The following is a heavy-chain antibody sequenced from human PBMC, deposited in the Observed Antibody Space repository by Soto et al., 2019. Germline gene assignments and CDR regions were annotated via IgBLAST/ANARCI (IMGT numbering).Heavy chain of an antibody. CDR1: GFTFSSYA. Sequence: SLRLSCAASGFTFSSYAMSWVRQAPGKGLEWVSAISGSGGSTYYADSVKGRFTISRDNSKNTLYLQMNSLRAEDTAVYYCAKDKQWLVRGNWFDPWGQGTLVTVSS. D-gene: IGHD6-19*01. CDR2: ISGSGGST. J-gene: IGHJ5*02. CDR3: AKDKQWLVRGNWFDP. V-gene: IGHV3-23*01.